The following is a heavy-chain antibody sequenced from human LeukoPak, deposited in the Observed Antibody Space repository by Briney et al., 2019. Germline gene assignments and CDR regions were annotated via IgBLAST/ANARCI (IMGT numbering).Heavy chain of an antibody. CDR2: INAGNGNT. J-gene: IGHJ3*02. CDR3: ARVTVGWFGELSYAFDI. CDR1: GYTFTSYA. Sequence: EASVKVSCKASGYTFTSYAMHWVRQAPGQRLEWMGWINAGNGNTKYSQKFQGRVTITRDTSASTAYMELSSLGSEDTAVYYCARVTVGWFGELSYAFDIWGQGTMVTVSS. D-gene: IGHD3-10*01. V-gene: IGHV1-3*01.